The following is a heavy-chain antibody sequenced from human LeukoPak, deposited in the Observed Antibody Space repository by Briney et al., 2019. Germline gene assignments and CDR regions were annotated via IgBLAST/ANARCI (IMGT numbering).Heavy chain of an antibody. V-gene: IGHV3-66*01. J-gene: IGHJ4*02. Sequence: GGSLRLSCAASGFTVSTNYMSWVRQAPGKGLEWVSVIYSGGNTYYADYADSVRGRFTISRDNSKNTLYLQLTSLRAEDTAVYYCARDMTTVTTGDYWGQGTLVTVSS. D-gene: IGHD4-17*01. CDR1: GFTVSTNY. CDR3: ARDMTTVTTGDY. CDR2: IYSGGNT.